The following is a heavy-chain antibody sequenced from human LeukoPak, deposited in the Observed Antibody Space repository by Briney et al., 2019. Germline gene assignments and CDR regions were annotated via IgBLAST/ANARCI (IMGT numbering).Heavy chain of an antibody. Sequence: SGTLSLTCAVSGVSISSNLWWTWVRQPPGKGLEWIAEIHHSGSINYNPSLKSRVTIPVDKAKNQFSLNLNSVTAADTAVYYCARGRDRSFDYWGQGTLVTVSS. D-gene: IGHD1-14*01. J-gene: IGHJ4*02. CDR3: ARGRDRSFDY. V-gene: IGHV4-4*02. CDR2: IHHSGSI. CDR1: GVSISSNLW.